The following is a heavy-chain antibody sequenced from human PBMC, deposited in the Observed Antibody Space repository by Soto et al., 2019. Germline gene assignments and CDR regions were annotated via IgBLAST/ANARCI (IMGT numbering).Heavy chain of an antibody. CDR1: GGSISSGGYY. Sequence: SETLSLTCPVSGGSISSGGYYWSWIRQHPGKGLEWIGYIYYSGSTYYNPSLKSRVTISVDTSKNQFSLKLSSVTAADTAVYYCASSSPLGYCSSTSCYTAGWGNWFDPSGHATLVTVSS. CDR3: ASSSPLGYCSSTSCYTAGWGNWFDP. J-gene: IGHJ5*02. V-gene: IGHV4-31*03. CDR2: IYYSGST. D-gene: IGHD2-2*02.